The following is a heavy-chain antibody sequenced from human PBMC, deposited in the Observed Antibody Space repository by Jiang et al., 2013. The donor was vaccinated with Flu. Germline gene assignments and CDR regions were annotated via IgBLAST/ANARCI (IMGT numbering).Heavy chain of an antibody. V-gene: IGHV1-46*01. CDR3: ARYSLVVDAFDI. Sequence: EVKKPGPSVKVSCKASGYTFTSYYMHWVRQAPGQGLEWMGIINPSGGSTRYAQKFQGRVTMTRDTSTSTVYMELSSLRSEDTAVYYCARYSLVVDAFDIWGQGTMVTVSS. CDR1: GYTFTSYY. CDR2: INPSGGST. D-gene: IGHD2-15*01. J-gene: IGHJ3*02.